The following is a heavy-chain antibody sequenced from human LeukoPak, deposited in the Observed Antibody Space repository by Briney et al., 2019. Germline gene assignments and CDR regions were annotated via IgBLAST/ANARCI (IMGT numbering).Heavy chain of an antibody. V-gene: IGHV3-33*01. CDR1: GFTFSNYG. CDR3: AREWGRIAVAGGPGY. J-gene: IGHJ4*02. CDR2: IWYDGRTK. Sequence: GGSLRLSCEVSGFTFSNYGMHWVRQAPGKGLEWLALIWYDGRTKFHADSVKGRFTISRDNSANTLYLQMSSLRVEDTAVYYCAREWGRIAVAGGPGYWGQGARVTVSS. D-gene: IGHD6-19*01.